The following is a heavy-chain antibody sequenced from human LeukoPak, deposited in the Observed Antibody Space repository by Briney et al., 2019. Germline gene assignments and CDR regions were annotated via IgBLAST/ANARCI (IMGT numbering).Heavy chain of an antibody. D-gene: IGHD6-19*01. V-gene: IGHV1-69*02. CDR3: ASSYSSGSH. Sequence: EASVKVSCKASAYTFNSHSMNWVRQSPGQGLEWMGRIIPILGIANYAQKFQGRVTITADKSTSTAYMELSSLRSEDTAVYYCASSYSSGSHWGQGTLVTVSS. J-gene: IGHJ4*02. CDR2: IIPILGIA. CDR1: AYTFNSHS.